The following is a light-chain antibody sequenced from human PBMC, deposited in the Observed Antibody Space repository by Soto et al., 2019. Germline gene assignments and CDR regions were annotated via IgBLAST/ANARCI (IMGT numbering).Light chain of an antibody. J-gene: IGLJ3*02. CDR3: AAWDDSLNGWV. CDR2: EVT. CDR1: GSDVGGYDY. V-gene: IGLV2-14*01. Sequence: QSVLTQPASVSGSPGQSITISCTGTGSDVGGYDYVSWYQHHPGKAPKVMIYEVTNRPSGVSNRFSGSKSGNTASLTISGLLAEDEADYYCAAWDDSLNGWVFGGGTQLTVL.